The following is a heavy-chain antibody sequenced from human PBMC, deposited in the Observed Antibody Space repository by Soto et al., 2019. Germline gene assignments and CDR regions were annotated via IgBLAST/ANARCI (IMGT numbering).Heavy chain of an antibody. J-gene: IGHJ6*02. V-gene: IGHV3-23*01. D-gene: IGHD3-10*01. CDR3: ARDRQFSHPRGGMDV. Sequence: EVQLLESGGGVVRPGGSLRLSCAASGFTFSSYAMNWVRQAPGTGLEWVLAISGTGYNTYYADSLKGRFTISRDNSKTTLSLQMNSLRAEDTAVYYCARDRQFSHPRGGMDVWGQGTTVTVSS. CDR1: GFTFSSYA. CDR2: ISGTGYNT.